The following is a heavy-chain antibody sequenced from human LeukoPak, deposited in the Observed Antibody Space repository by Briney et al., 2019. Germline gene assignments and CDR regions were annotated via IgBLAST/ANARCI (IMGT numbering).Heavy chain of an antibody. V-gene: IGHV1-2*04. D-gene: IGHD1-26*01. Sequence: ASVKVSCKASGYTFTGYYMHWVRQAPGQGLEWMGWINPNSGGTNYAQKFQGWVTMTRDTSISTAYMELSSLRSEDTAVYYCARVPSGSYGYPFDYWGQGTLVTVSS. CDR1: GYTFTGYY. CDR2: INPNSGGT. J-gene: IGHJ4*02. CDR3: ARVPSGSYGYPFDY.